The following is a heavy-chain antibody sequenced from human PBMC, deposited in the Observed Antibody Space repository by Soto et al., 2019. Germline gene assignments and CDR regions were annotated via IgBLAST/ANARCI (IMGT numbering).Heavy chain of an antibody. CDR3: TTGFEY. V-gene: IGHV3-74*01. Sequence: EVQLVQSGGVSVQPGGSLRLSCVASGFTFTNYWMHWVRQVPGKGLVWVSRIDGVGTGTSYSDSVRGRFTISRDNAENTLHLQMDSLRAEDTAVYDCTTGFEYWGQGTPVTVSS. J-gene: IGHJ4*02. CDR2: IDGVGTGT. CDR1: GFTFTNYW.